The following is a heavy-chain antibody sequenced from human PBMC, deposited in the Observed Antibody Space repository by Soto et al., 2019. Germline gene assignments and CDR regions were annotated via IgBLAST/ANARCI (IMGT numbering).Heavy chain of an antibody. CDR2: IIPIFGTA. CDR1: GGTFSSYA. J-gene: IGHJ6*02. D-gene: IGHD2-15*01. Sequence: QVQLVQSGAEVKKPGSSVKVSCKASGGTFSSYAISWVRQAPGQGLEWMGGIIPIFGTANYAQKFQGRVTITADESTSTAYMELSSLRSEDTAVYYCGRCATWSGGQFVGHYYYYGMDVWGQGTTVTVSS. CDR3: GRCATWSGGQFVGHYYYYGMDV. V-gene: IGHV1-69*01.